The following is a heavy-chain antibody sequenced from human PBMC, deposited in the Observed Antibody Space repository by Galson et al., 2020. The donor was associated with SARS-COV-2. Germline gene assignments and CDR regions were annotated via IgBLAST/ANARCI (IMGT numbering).Heavy chain of an antibody. CDR3: AAVPYYFSSGHATFDY. D-gene: IGHD3-10*01. J-gene: IGHJ4*02. CDR2: IVVGTTDT. CDR1: GPPFGTSA. V-gene: IGHV1-58*01. Sequence: SVKVSCKASGPPFGTSAVQWVRQARGQPLEWIGWIVVGTTDTKYTHKFQGRVTITSDVSTNTAYMELSGLRSDDTAIYYCAAVPYYFSSGHATFDYWGQGTLITVSS.